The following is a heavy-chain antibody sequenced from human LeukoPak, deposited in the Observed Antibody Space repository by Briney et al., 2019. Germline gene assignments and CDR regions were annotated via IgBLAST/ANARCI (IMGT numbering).Heavy chain of an antibody. CDR1: GYTFTNNF. CDR3: ARQIDPWAPFDP. Sequence: ASVKVSCKASGYTFTNNFMHWVRQAPGQGLEWMGIINPSGDNTWYAQKFQGRVTMTRDTSISTAYMELSRLRSDDTAVYYCARQIDPWAPFDPWGQGTLVTVSS. J-gene: IGHJ5*02. D-gene: IGHD3-9*01. CDR2: INPSGDNT. V-gene: IGHV1-46*01.